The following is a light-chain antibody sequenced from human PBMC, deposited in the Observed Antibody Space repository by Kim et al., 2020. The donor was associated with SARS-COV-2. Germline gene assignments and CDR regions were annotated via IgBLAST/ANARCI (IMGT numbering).Light chain of an antibody. J-gene: IGKJ1*01. CDR1: QTISAW. Sequence: ASVGDRVTITCRASQTISAWLAWYQQKPGNAPKLLIYKASTLESGVPSRFSGSGSGTEFTLTISSLQPDDFATYYCQQYTSHSWTFGQGTKVDIK. CDR3: QQYTSHSWT. V-gene: IGKV1-5*03. CDR2: KAS.